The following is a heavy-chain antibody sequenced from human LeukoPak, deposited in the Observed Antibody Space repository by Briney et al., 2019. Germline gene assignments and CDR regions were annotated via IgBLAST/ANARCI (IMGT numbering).Heavy chain of an antibody. CDR1: GFTFSSYA. Sequence: GGSLRLSCAASGFTFSSYAMSWVRQAPGKGLEWVSYISGSSTYTNYADSVKGRFTISRDNAKSSVYLQMMSLRAEDTAVYFCARTYCSRGSCYLDYWGQGTLVTVSS. CDR2: ISGSSTYT. CDR3: ARTYCSRGSCYLDY. D-gene: IGHD2-15*01. V-gene: IGHV3-11*03. J-gene: IGHJ4*02.